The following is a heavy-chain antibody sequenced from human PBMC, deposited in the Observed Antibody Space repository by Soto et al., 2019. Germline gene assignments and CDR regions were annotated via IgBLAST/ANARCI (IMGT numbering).Heavy chain of an antibody. CDR3: AKENGYSSSWFEFDY. Sequence: GGSLRLSCAASGSIFSSYGMHWVRQAPGKGLEWVAVTSFDGGNNNYADSVRGRFTISRDNFKNTLYLQMHSLRAEDTAVYYCAKENGYSSSWFEFDYWGRGTLVTVSS. V-gene: IGHV3-30*18. CDR1: GSIFSSYG. J-gene: IGHJ4*02. D-gene: IGHD6-13*01. CDR2: TSFDGGNN.